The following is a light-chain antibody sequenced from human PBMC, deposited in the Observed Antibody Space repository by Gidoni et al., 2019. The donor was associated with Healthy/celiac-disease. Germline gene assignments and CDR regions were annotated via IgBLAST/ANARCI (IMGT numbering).Light chain of an antibody. CDR1: QSVSSSY. J-gene: IGKJ4*01. V-gene: IGKV3-20*01. CDR3: QQYGSSPPVT. CDR2: GAS. Sequence: ESVLTQDPGTLSLSPGERATLSCRASQSVSSSYLAWYQQKPGQAPRLLIYGASSRAPGIPDRFSGSGSGTAFTLTISRLEPEDFAVYYCQQYGSSPPVTFGGGTKVEIK.